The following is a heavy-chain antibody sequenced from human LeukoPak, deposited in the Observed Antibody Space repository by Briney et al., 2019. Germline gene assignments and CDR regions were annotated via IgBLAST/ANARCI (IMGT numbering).Heavy chain of an antibody. Sequence: GGSLRLSCAASGFAFSDYYMSWIRQAPGKGLEWVSYISSSGSTIYYADSVKGRFTISRDSAKNSLYLQMNSLRAEDTAVYYCARDREGDGYNFAAFDIWGQGTMVTVSS. CDR3: ARDREGDGYNFAAFDI. CDR2: ISSSGSTI. V-gene: IGHV3-11*04. D-gene: IGHD5-24*01. J-gene: IGHJ3*02. CDR1: GFAFSDYY.